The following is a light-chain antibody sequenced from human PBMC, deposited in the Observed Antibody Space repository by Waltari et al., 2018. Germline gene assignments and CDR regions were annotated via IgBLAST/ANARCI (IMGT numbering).Light chain of an antibody. J-gene: IGKJ2*01. CDR1: QSVSGNN. CDR3: QQYGRSWNT. CDR2: AAS. V-gene: IGKV3-20*01. Sequence: EIVLTQSPGTLSLSPGERATLSCRASQSVSGNNLAWYQQKPAQAPRLLIHAASSRATGIPDRFSGSGSGTDFTLTITGLEPEDFAVYFCQQYGRSWNTFGQGTKLEIK.